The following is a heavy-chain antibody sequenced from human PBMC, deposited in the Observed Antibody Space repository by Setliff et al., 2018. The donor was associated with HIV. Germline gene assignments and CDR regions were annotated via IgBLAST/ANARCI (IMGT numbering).Heavy chain of an antibody. D-gene: IGHD1-1*01. CDR3: AKVATWTGTTYYFES. CDR1: GFPFSAYI. V-gene: IGHV3-48*01. J-gene: IGHJ4*02. Sequence: GSLRLSCAASGFPFSAYIMNWVRQAPGKGLEWISYISGSSTTIYYADSVKGRFIISRDNAKNSLHLQMNSLRAEDTAVYYCAKVATWTGTTYYFESWGQGTLVTVSS. CDR2: ISGSSTTI.